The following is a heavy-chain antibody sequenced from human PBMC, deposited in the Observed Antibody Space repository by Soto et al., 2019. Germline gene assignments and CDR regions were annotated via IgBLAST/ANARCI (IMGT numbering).Heavy chain of an antibody. CDR3: ARDPPSGTGTTPNLPGYYYGMDV. V-gene: IGHV1-18*01. J-gene: IGHJ6*02. Sequence: ASVKVSCKASGYTFTSYGISWVRQAPGQGLEWMGWISAYNGNTNYAQKLQGRVTMTTDTSTSTAYMELRSLRSDDTAVYYCARDPPSGTGTTPNLPGYYYGMDVWGQGTTVTVSS. D-gene: IGHD1-1*01. CDR2: ISAYNGNT. CDR1: GYTFTSYG.